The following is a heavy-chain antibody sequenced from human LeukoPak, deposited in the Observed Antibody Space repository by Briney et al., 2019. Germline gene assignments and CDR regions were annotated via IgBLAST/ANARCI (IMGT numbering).Heavy chain of an antibody. J-gene: IGHJ6*02. CDR1: GGSFSGYY. D-gene: IGHD3-10*01. V-gene: IGHV4-34*01. CDR2: INHSGST. Sequence: SETLSLTCAVYGGSFSGYYWSWIRQPPGKGLEWIGEINHSGSTNYNPSLKGRVTISVDTSKNQFSLKLSSVTAADTAVYYCARGRGPLLWFGEFPYYYYGMDVWGQGTTVTVSS. CDR3: ARGRGPLLWFGEFPYYYYGMDV.